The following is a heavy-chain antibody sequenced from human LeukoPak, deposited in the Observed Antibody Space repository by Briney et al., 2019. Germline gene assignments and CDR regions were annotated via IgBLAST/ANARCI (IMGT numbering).Heavy chain of an antibody. CDR3: ARDGGYYYDSSGYCVYR. CDR1: GYSISSGYY. D-gene: IGHD3-22*01. Sequence: ASETLSLTCTVSGYSISSGYYWGWIRQPPGKGLEWIGSIYHSGSTYYNPSLKSRVTISVDTSKNQFSLKLSSVTAADTAVYYCARDGGYYYDSSGYCVYRWGQGTLVTVSS. J-gene: IGHJ5*02. CDR2: IYHSGST. V-gene: IGHV4-38-2*02.